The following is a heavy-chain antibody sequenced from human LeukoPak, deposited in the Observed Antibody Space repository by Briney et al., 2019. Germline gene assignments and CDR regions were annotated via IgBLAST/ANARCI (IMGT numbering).Heavy chain of an antibody. D-gene: IGHD6-13*01. CDR2: INPNSGGT. Sequence: ASVTVSCKASGYTFTGYYMHWVRQAPGQGLEWMGWINPNSGGTNYAQKFQGRVTMTRDTSISTAYMELSRLRSDDTAVYYCARPPGIAAAGTDYWGQGTLVTVSS. CDR1: GYTFTGYY. J-gene: IGHJ4*02. CDR3: ARPPGIAAAGTDY. V-gene: IGHV1-2*02.